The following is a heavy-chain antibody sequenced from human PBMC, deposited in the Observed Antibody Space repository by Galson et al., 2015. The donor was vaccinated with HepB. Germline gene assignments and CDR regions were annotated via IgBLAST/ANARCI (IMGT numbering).Heavy chain of an antibody. J-gene: IGHJ6*03. CDR2: INAGNGNT. CDR1: GYTFTSYA. V-gene: IGHV1-3*01. D-gene: IGHD5-18*01. Sequence: SVKVSCKASGYTFTSYAMHWVRQAPGQRLEWMGWINAGNGNTKYSQKFQGRVTITRDTSASTAYMELSSLRSEDTAVYYCARGRRYSYGLFYYYYYYMDVCGKGTTVTVAS. CDR3: ARGRRYSYGLFYYYYYYMDV.